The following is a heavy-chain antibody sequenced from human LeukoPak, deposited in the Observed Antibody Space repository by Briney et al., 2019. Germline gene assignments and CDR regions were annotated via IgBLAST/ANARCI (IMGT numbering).Heavy chain of an antibody. CDR1: EFTFSRYG. CDR2: ISYDGSNE. J-gene: IGHJ6*02. CDR3: AKDRGRMSSVGYGMGV. Sequence: GKSLRLSCAASEFTFSRYGMNWGRQAPGKGLEWVAVISYDGSNEQYADSVKGRFTISRDNPNNTLYIQMNNLRVEDTAVYYCAKDRGRMSSVGYGMGVWGPGTTVTVSS. V-gene: IGHV3-30*18. D-gene: IGHD3-10*01.